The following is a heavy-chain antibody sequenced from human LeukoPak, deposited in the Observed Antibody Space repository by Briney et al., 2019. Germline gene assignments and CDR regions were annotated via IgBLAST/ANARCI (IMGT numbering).Heavy chain of an antibody. CDR1: GFTFSNYA. D-gene: IGHD2-21*01. CDR3: AKNGGISMWFGMDV. CDR2: ISGSGGFT. V-gene: IGHV3-23*01. J-gene: IGHJ6*02. Sequence: GGSLRLSCAASGFTFSNYAMSWARQAPGKGLEWVSVISGSGGFTYYADSVKGRFTISRDNSKNTLYLQMNSLRAEDTAVYYCAKNGGISMWFGMDVWGQGTTVTVSS.